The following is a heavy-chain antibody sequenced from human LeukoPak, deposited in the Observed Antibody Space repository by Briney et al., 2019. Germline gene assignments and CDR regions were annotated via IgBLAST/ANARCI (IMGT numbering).Heavy chain of an antibody. V-gene: IGHV1-2*02. J-gene: IGHJ4*02. CDR3: ARDVIRYFDWLLPFDY. CDR1: GYTFTGYY. D-gene: IGHD3-9*01. Sequence: ASVKVSCKASGYTFTGYYMHWVRQAPGQGLEWMGWINPNSGGTNYAQKFQGRVTMTTDTSTSTAYMELRSLRSDDTAVYYCARDVIRYFDWLLPFDYWGQGTLVTVSS. CDR2: INPNSGGT.